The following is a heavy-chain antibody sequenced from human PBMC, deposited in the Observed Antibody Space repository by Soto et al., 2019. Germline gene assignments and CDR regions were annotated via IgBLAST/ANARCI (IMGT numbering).Heavy chain of an antibody. V-gene: IGHV3-48*02. CDR3: ARGDRFRCSGDRCFSDGLFLS. Sequence: EVQLVESGGGLVQRGGSLRLSCAASGFTFGIYSMNWVRQAPGKGLEWISYINGSSSTMYYADSVKGRFIISRDNADNSVYLQMNNLRDADTAVYYCARGDRFRCSGDRCFSDGLFLSWGQGTLVTVSS. CDR1: GFTFGIYS. J-gene: IGHJ5*02. CDR2: INGSSSTM. D-gene: IGHD2-15*01.